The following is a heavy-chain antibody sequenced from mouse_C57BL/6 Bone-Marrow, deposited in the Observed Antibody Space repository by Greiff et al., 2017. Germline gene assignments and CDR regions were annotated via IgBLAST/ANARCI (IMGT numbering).Heavy chain of an antibody. CDR1: GFNIKDAY. Sequence: EVKLVESGAELVRPGASVKLSCTASGFNIKDAYMHWVKPRPEQGLEWIGWIDPENGDTDYASKFQGKATITADTSSNTAYLQLSSLTSEDTAVYYCTTRCLQCYYGSSLWYFDVWGTGTTVTVSS. J-gene: IGHJ1*03. CDR3: TTRCLQCYYGSSLWYFDV. CDR2: IDPENGDT. D-gene: IGHD1-1*01. V-gene: IGHV14-4*01.